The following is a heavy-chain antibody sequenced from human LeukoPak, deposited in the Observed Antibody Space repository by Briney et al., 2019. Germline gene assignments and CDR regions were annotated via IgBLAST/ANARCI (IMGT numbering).Heavy chain of an antibody. CDR2: ISAYNGNT. CDR1: GYTFTSYG. CDR3: ARDAIIAVAGGIDY. Sequence: ASVKVSCKASGYTFTSYGISWMRQAPGQGLEWMGWISAYNGNTNYAQKLQGRVTMTTDTSTSTAYMELRSLRSDDTAVYYCARDAIIAVAGGIDYWGQGTLVTVSS. V-gene: IGHV1-18*01. J-gene: IGHJ4*02. D-gene: IGHD6-19*01.